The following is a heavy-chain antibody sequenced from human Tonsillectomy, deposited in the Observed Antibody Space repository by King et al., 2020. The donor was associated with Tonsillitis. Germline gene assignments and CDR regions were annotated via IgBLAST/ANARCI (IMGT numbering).Heavy chain of an antibody. J-gene: IGHJ4*02. CDR3: ARRGGSYGN. Sequence: QLQESGPGLVKPSETLSLRCTVSGGSISIRNSYWAWIRQAPGKGLEWIGRIYYRGGTNYNPSLKSRVTISVDTSKNQFSLNLSSVTAADTSVSYCARRGGSYGNWGQGNLVTVSS. CDR1: GGSISIRNSY. D-gene: IGHD1-26*01. V-gene: IGHV4-39*07. CDR2: IYYRGGT.